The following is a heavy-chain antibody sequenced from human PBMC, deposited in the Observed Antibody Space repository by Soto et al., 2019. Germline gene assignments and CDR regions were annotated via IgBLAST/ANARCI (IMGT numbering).Heavy chain of an antibody. Sequence: QVQLVQSETEVRKPGASVKISCKADGYTFNSFYLHWVRQAPGQGPEWMGIINPSRGTTTSAQKFRGRLTMARDTSTSTVSVELSSMTSEDTAIYYCASTADIVVDADSTPPLYFDSWGQGTLVTVSS. J-gene: IGHJ4*02. CDR3: ASTADIVVDADSTPPLYFDS. CDR1: GYTFNSFY. CDR2: INPSRGTT. D-gene: IGHD2-2*01. V-gene: IGHV1-46*02.